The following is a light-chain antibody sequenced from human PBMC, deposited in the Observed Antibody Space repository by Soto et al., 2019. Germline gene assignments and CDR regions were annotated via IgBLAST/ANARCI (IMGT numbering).Light chain of an antibody. CDR2: GAS. Sequence: EIGLTPSPSTLALSPGERATLSCRASQSVGSNYLAWYQQKPGQAPRLLIHGASTRATGITDRFSGSVSGTDFTLTISGLEPEDFAVYYCQQYGSSPATFGQGTKVDIK. J-gene: IGKJ1*01. CDR3: QQYGSSPAT. V-gene: IGKV3-20*01. CDR1: QSVGSNY.